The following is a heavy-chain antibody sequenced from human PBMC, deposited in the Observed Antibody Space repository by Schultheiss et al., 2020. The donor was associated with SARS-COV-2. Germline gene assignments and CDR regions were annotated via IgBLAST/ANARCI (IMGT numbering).Heavy chain of an antibody. CDR1: GGSFSGYY. CDR3: ASNEKTSITIFGVVTLKRYFDY. J-gene: IGHJ4*02. Sequence: SETLSLTCAVYGGSFSGYYWSWIRQPPGKGLEWIGEINHSGSTNYNPSLKSRVTISVDKSKNQFSLKLSSVTAADTAVYYCASNEKTSITIFGVVTLKRYFDYWGQGTLVTVSS. CDR2: INHSGST. D-gene: IGHD3-3*01. V-gene: IGHV4-34*01.